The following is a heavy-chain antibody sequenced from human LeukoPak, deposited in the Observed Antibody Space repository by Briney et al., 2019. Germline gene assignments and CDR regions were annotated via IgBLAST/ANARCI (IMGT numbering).Heavy chain of an antibody. Sequence: GGSLRLSCAASGFTFSNYDMHWVRQATGKGLEWVSGINGRGDGTYYADSVKGRFTVSRDNSKNTVYLQIDSLRAEDTAVYYCAKDRPNGLDYWGQGTLVTVSS. V-gene: IGHV3-23*01. CDR1: GFTFSNYD. CDR3: AKDRPNGLDY. CDR2: INGRGDGT. J-gene: IGHJ4*02.